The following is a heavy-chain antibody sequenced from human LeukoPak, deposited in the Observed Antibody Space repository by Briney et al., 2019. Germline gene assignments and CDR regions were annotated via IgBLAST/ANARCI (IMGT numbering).Heavy chain of an antibody. V-gene: IGHV4-59*01. D-gene: IGHD6-19*01. CDR2: IYYSGST. J-gene: IGHJ4*02. Sequence: SETLSLTCTVSGGSISSYYWSWIRQPPGKGLEWIGYIYYSGSTNYNPSLKSRVTISVDTSKNQFSLKLSSETAADTAVYYCAREFSGCDYWGQGTLVTVSS. CDR1: GGSISSYY. CDR3: AREFSGCDY.